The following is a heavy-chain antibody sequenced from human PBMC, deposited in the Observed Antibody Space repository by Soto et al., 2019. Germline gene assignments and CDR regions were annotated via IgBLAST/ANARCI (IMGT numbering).Heavy chain of an antibody. CDR1: GGTISSDY. Sequence: SETLSRTCILSGGTISSDYWRRIRQPPGKGLEWVGYIYYSGSTNYNPSLKSRVTISVDTSKNQFSLKLSSVTAADTAVYYCARGGFATVTTWFSDAFDIWGQGTMVT. J-gene: IGHJ3*02. CDR3: ARGGFATVTTWFSDAFDI. CDR2: IYYSGST. V-gene: IGHV4-59*01. D-gene: IGHD4-17*01.